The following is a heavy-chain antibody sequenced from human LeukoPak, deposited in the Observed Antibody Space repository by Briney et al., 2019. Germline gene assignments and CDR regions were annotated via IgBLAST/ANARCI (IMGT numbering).Heavy chain of an antibody. CDR3: ARDRRYSTIEPPFHYYYYMDV. CDR1: GFTVSSNY. D-gene: IGHD5-24*01. Sequence: GGSLRLSCAASGFTVSSNYMRWVRQAPGKGLEWVSVIYSGGSTYYADSVKGRFTISRDNSKNTLYLQMNSLRAEDTAAYYCARDRRYSTIEPPFHYYYYMDVWGKGTTVTVSS. V-gene: IGHV3-53*01. CDR2: IYSGGST. J-gene: IGHJ6*03.